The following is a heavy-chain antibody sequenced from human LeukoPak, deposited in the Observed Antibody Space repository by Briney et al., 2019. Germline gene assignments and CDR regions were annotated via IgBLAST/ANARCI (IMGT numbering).Heavy chain of an antibody. CDR1: GFTFSSYG. J-gene: IGHJ4*02. Sequence: GGSLRLSCAASGFTFSSYGMSWVRQAPGKGLEWVSDISCSGSSTYYADSVRGRFTISRDHSKNTLYLQMNSLRLEDAAVYFCARAPVTSCRGAYCYPFDYWGQGTQVTVSS. CDR2: ISCSGSST. V-gene: IGHV3-23*01. CDR3: ARAPVTSCRGAYCYPFDY. D-gene: IGHD2-21*01.